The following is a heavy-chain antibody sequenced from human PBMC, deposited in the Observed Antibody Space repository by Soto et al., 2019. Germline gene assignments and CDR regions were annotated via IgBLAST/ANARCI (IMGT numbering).Heavy chain of an antibody. J-gene: IGHJ6*02. Sequence: ASVKVSCKASGYTFTGYYMHWVRQAPGQGLEWMGWINPNSGGTNYAQKFQGWVTMTRDTSISTAYMELSRLRSDDMAVYYCATATVTYYYYGMDVWGQGTTVTVSS. D-gene: IGHD4-17*01. CDR3: ATATVTYYYYGMDV. CDR1: GYTFTGYY. V-gene: IGHV1-2*04. CDR2: INPNSGGT.